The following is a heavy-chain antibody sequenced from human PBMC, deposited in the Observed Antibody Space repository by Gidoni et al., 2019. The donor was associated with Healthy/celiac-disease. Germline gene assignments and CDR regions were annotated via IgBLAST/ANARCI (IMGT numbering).Heavy chain of an antibody. CDR3: AGTDVDTAMGSMDY. D-gene: IGHD5-18*01. CDR1: GRTFSSYA. CDR2: IIPIFGTA. Sequence: QVQLVQSGAEVKKPGSSVKVSCKASGRTFSSYAISWVRQAPGQGLEWMGGIIPIFGTANYAQKFQGRVTITADESTSTAYMELSSLRSEDTAVYYCAGTDVDTAMGSMDYWGQGTLVTVSS. J-gene: IGHJ4*02. V-gene: IGHV1-69*01.